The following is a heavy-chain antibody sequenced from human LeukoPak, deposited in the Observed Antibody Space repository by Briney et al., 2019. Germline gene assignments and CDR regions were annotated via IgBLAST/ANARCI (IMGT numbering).Heavy chain of an antibody. J-gene: IGHJ4*02. CDR3: ARGRGEVGYYDSSGTREGDFDY. V-gene: IGHV3-48*01. Sequence: GGSLRLSCVASGFTFSTYSVNWVRQAPGKGLEWVSYISTSSSTIYYADSVKGRFTISRDNSKNTLYLQMNSLRAEDTAVYYCARGRGEVGYYDSSGTREGDFDYWGQGTLVTVSS. CDR2: ISTSSSTI. CDR1: GFTFSTYS. D-gene: IGHD3-22*01.